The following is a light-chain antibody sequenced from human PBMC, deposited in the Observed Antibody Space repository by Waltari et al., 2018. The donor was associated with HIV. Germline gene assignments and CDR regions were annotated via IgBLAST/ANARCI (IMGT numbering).Light chain of an antibody. J-gene: IGLJ3*02. V-gene: IGLV2-14*01. CDR3: SSYASTSTRV. CDR1: SNDVGGYKY. CDR2: EVS. Sequence: QSALTQPASVSGSPGQSITISCHGTSNDVGGYKYVSWYQQHPGKAPKVVIYEVSNRPSGVSNRFSGSKSGNTASLTISGLQAEDEADYYCSSYASTSTRVFGGGTKLTVL.